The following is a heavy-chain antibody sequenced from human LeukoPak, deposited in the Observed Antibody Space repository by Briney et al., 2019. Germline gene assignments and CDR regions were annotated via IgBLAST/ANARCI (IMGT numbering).Heavy chain of an antibody. CDR1: GFTFSSYD. D-gene: IGHD6-19*01. Sequence: GGSLRLSCAASGFTFSSYDMHWVCQAPGKGLEYVSTISSNGGKTNYANSVKGRFTISRDNSKNTLYLQMGSLRADDVAVYYCARAKAVAGTGGDNWFDPWGQGTLVTVSS. V-gene: IGHV3-64*01. CDR2: ISSNGGKT. J-gene: IGHJ5*02. CDR3: ARAKAVAGTGGDNWFDP.